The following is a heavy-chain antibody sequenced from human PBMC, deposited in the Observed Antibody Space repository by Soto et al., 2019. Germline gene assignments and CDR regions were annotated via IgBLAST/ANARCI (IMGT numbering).Heavy chain of an antibody. D-gene: IGHD3-10*01. Sequence: QVQLQESGPGLVKPSETLTLTCTVSGGSLSSYYWSWIRQPPGKGLEWVGFTYYTGITTYNPSLQEPLSISVNTCKNQFSLKLTSVSPADTAVYYCARRITALESFDSWGQGTLFTVSS. CDR2: TYYTGIT. CDR1: GGSLSSYY. J-gene: IGHJ4*02. CDR3: ARRITALESFDS. V-gene: IGHV4-59*08.